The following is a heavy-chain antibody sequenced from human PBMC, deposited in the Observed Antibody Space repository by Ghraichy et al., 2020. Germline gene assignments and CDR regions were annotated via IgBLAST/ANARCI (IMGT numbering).Heavy chain of an antibody. D-gene: IGHD3-22*01. Sequence: SETLSLTCTVSGVSINSISHYWGWIRQPPGKGLEWIGSIYNSGSTYYNPSLQSRVTITADTSKTQFSLQLTSVTAADTTVYYCARTYDQRGPDSMYFFASWGQGTFVTVS. J-gene: IGHJ4*02. CDR3: ARTYDQRGPDSMYFFAS. V-gene: IGHV4-39*01. CDR1: GVSINSISHY. CDR2: IYNSGST.